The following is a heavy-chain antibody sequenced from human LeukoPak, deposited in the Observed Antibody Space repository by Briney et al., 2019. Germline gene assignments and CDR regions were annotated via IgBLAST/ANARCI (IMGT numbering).Heavy chain of an antibody. CDR3: ARNRYYGLDV. CDR2: ISYDGSNK. CDR1: GFTFSSYA. J-gene: IGHJ6*02. Sequence: GRSLRLSCAASGFTFSSYAMHWVRQAPGKGLEWVAVISYDGSNKYYADSVKGRFTISRDNSKNTLYLQMNSLRVDDTSVYYCARNRYYGLDVWGQGTTVTVSS. V-gene: IGHV3-30*14.